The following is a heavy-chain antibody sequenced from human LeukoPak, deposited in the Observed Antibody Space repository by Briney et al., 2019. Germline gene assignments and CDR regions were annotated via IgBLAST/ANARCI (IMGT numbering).Heavy chain of an antibody. CDR3: ARVSSYDPNTYSGWYGFGWFDP. V-gene: IGHV4-59*01. CDR2: IYYSGST. CDR1: GGSISSYY. D-gene: IGHD6-19*01. Sequence: SETLSLTCTVSGGSISSYYWSWIRQPPGKGLEWIGYIYYSGSTNYNPSLKSRVTISVDTSKNQFSLKLSSVTAADTAVYYCARVSSYDPNTYSGWYGFGWFDPWGQGTLVTVSS. J-gene: IGHJ5*02.